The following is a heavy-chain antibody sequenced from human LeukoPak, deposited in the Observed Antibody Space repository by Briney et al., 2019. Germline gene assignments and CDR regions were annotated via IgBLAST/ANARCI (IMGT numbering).Heavy chain of an antibody. CDR2: ISGSGGST. Sequence: GGSLRLSCAASGFTFSSYAMSWVRQAPGKGLEWVSAISGSGGSTYYADSVKGRFTISRDNSKNTLYLQMNSLRAEDTAVYYCAKDPSAYSGSFYYYYYMDVWGKGTTVTVSS. CDR1: GFTFSSYA. V-gene: IGHV3-23*01. J-gene: IGHJ6*03. CDR3: AKDPSAYSGSFYYYYYMDV. D-gene: IGHD1-26*01.